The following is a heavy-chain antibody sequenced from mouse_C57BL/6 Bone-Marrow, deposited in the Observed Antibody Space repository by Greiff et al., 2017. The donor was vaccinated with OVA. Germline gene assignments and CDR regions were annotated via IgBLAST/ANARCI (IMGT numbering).Heavy chain of an antibody. CDR3: GRQRLLSMDY. V-gene: IGHV5-6*01. Sequence: VQLKESGADLVKPGGSLKLSCAASGFTFSSYGMSWVRQTPDKRLEWVGTISSGGSYTYYPDSFKGRFTISRDNAKNTLYLQMSSLKSEDTAVYYCGRQRLLSMDYWGQGTAVTVSS. D-gene: IGHD6-1*01. J-gene: IGHJ4*01. CDR1: GFTFSSYG. CDR2: ISSGGSYT.